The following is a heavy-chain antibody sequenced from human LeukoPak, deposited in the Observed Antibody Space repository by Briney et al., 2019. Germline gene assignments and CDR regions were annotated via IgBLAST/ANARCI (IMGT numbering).Heavy chain of an antibody. J-gene: IGHJ4*02. Sequence: SETLSLTCTVSGGSISSYYWSWIRQPPGKGLEWIGYIYYSGSTNYNPSLKSRVTISVDTSKNQFSLKLSSVTAADTAVYYCARSMVAAPSDYWGQGTLVTVSS. CDR2: IYYSGST. V-gene: IGHV4-59*01. CDR1: GGSISSYY. CDR3: ARSMVAAPSDY. D-gene: IGHD2-15*01.